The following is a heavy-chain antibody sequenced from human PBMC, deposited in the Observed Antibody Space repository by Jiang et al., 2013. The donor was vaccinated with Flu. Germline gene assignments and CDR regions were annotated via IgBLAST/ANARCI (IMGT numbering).Heavy chain of an antibody. CDR1: GFTFSNYA. V-gene: IGHV3-23*01. D-gene: IGHD4-11*01. CDR2: INDGGDDT. J-gene: IGHJ4*02. Sequence: VQLLESGGGLLQPGGSLRLSCAASGFTFSNYAMAWVRQAPGKGLEWVSAINDGGDDTYYADSVLGRFTISRDNSKSTLFLQMNSLRAEDTAIYYCAKSHSNFFDYWGQGSLVTVSS. CDR3: AKSHSNFFDY.